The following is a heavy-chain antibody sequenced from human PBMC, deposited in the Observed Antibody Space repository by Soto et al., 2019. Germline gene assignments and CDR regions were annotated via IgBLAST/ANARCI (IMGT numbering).Heavy chain of an antibody. CDR2: ISGSGGST. V-gene: IGHV3-23*01. D-gene: IGHD3-22*01. J-gene: IGHJ3*02. CDR3: AKDLWHYDSSGYYYAFDI. Sequence: PRLSCAASGFTFSSYAMSWVRQAPGKGLEWVSAISGSGGSTYYADSVKGRFTISRDNSKNTLYLQMNSLRAEDTAVYYCAKDLWHYDSSGYYYAFDIWGQGTMVTVSS. CDR1: GFTFSSYA.